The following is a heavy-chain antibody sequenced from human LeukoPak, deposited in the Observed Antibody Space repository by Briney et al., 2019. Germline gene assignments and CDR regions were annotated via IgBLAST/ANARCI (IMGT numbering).Heavy chain of an antibody. CDR1: GGSISSSSYY. CDR3: AGTIVDTAMVNWFDR. CDR2: IYCSGST. D-gene: IGHD5-18*01. V-gene: IGHV4-39*07. J-gene: IGHJ5*02. Sequence: PSETLSLTCTVSGGSISSSSYYWGWIRQPPGKGLEWIGSIYCSGSTYYNPSLKSRVTISVDTSKNQFSLKLSSVTAADTAVYYCAGTIVDTAMVNWFDRWGQGALVTVSS.